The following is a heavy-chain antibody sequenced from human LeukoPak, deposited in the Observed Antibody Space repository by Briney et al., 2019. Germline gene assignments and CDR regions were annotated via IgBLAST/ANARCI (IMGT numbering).Heavy chain of an antibody. J-gene: IGHJ6*02. CDR1: GYTFTSYD. V-gene: IGHV1-8*01. Sequence: ASVKVSCKASGYTFTSYDINWVRQATGQGLEWMGWMNPNSGNTGYAQKVQGRVTMTRNTSISTAYMELSSLRSEDTAVYYCARGSLYDSSGYYESARYYYGMDVWGQGTTVTVSS. D-gene: IGHD3-22*01. CDR3: ARGSLYDSSGYYESARYYYGMDV. CDR2: MNPNSGNT.